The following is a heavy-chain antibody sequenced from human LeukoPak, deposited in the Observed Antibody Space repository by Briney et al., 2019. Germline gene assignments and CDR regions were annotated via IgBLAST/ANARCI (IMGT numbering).Heavy chain of an antibody. D-gene: IGHD6-13*01. J-gene: IGHJ3*02. Sequence: SETLSLTCTVSGASIGSYYWSWIRQPPGKGLEWIGYAHYNGEIKYNPSLKSRLTISVDTSKNEVSLVLTSVTAADTALYYCARQPGGTAAFDIWAQGTMVTVSA. CDR2: AHYNGEI. CDR3: ARQPGGTAAFDI. V-gene: IGHV4-59*08. CDR1: GASIGSYY.